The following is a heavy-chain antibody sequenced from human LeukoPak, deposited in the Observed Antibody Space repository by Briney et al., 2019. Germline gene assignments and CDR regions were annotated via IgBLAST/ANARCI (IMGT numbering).Heavy chain of an antibody. J-gene: IGHJ1*01. CDR2: ISGSGRTI. CDR3: ATSSMTVALQPPGD. CDR1: GFIFSDYY. D-gene: IGHD3-22*01. V-gene: IGHV3-11*01. Sequence: GGSLRLSCAASGFIFSDYYMSWIRQAPGKGLEWFSSISGSGRTIYHADSVKGRFTISRDNAKNSLYLQMSSLRAEDTAVYYCATSSMTVALQPPGDWGQGTLVTVSS.